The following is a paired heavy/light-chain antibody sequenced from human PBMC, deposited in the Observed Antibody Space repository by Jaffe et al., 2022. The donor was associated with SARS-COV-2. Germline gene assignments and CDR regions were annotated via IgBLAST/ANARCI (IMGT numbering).Light chain of an antibody. CDR1: SSDIGRYNY. CDR2: DVN. CDR3: CSYAGTYTWV. Sequence: QSALTQPRSVSGSPGQSVTISCTGTSSDIGRYNYVSWYQQHPGKAPKLMIYDVNKRPSGVPDRFSGSKSGNTASLTISGLQAEDEADYHCCSYAGTYTWVFGGGTKLTVL. J-gene: IGLJ2*01. V-gene: IGLV2-11*01.
Heavy chain of an antibody. CDR1: GYIFISYY. CDR3: ARDLGSSGSIDF. J-gene: IGHJ4*02. D-gene: IGHD3-22*01. V-gene: IGHV1-46*01. Sequence: QVQLVQSGAEVKKPGASVKVSCKASGYIFISYYLHWVRQAPGQGLEWMGIINPTGAITTYAQKFQGRVTMTRDMSTSTVYMELSSLRSEDTAVYYCARDLGSSGSIDFWGQGTLVTVSS. CDR2: INPTGAIT.